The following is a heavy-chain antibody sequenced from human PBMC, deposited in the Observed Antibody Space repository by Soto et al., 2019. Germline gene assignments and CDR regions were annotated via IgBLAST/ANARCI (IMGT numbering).Heavy chain of an antibody. CDR2: IWYDGSNK. V-gene: IGHV3-33*01. CDR3: ARAQDIVVVPSSALDY. Sequence: QVQLVESGGGVVQPGRSLRLSCAASGFTFSSYGMHWVRQAPGKGLEWVAVIWYDGSNKYYADSVKGRFTISRDNSKNTLYLQMNSLRAEDTAVYYCARAQDIVVVPSSALDYWGQGTLVTVSS. CDR1: GFTFSSYG. D-gene: IGHD2-2*01. J-gene: IGHJ4*02.